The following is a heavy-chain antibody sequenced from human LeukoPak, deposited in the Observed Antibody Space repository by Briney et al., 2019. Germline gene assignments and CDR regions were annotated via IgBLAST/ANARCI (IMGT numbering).Heavy chain of an antibody. J-gene: IGHJ5*02. CDR2: IYHSGST. Sequence: SETLSLTCTVSGDSINSGDFYWSWIRQPPGKGLEWIGYIYHSGSTYYNPSLKSRVTMSVQTSKNQFSLKLSSVTAADTAVYYCARVSPSLGWFDPWGQGTLVTVSS. D-gene: IGHD5/OR15-5a*01. CDR1: GDSINSGDFY. CDR3: ARVSPSLGWFDP. V-gene: IGHV4-30-4*01.